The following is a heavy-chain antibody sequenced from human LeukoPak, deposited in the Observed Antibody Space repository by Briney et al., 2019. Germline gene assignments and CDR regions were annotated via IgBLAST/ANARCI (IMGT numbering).Heavy chain of an antibody. Sequence: GGSLRLSCAASRFTFNSYAMSWVRQAPGKGLEWVSVIGGSNGITFYVGSVKGRFTISRDNSKDTLYLQMNSLRAEDTAVYYCVRDKLTGASRLDYWGQGTLLTVSS. J-gene: IGHJ4*02. CDR1: RFTFNSYA. CDR3: VRDKLTGASRLDY. D-gene: IGHD7-27*01. CDR2: IGGSNGIT. V-gene: IGHV3-23*01.